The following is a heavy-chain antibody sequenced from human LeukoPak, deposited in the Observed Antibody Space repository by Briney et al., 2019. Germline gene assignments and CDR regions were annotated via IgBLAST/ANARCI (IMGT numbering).Heavy chain of an antibody. Sequence: PGGSLRLSCAASGFTFSSCGMHWVRQAPGKGLEWVAFIRYDGSNKYYADSVKGRFTISRDNSKNTLYLQMNSLRAEDTAVYYCAKDGLDSGGNLVDYWGQGTLVTVPS. J-gene: IGHJ4*02. CDR2: IRYDGSNK. CDR3: AKDGLDSGGNLVDY. CDR1: GFTFSSCG. D-gene: IGHD2-15*01. V-gene: IGHV3-30*02.